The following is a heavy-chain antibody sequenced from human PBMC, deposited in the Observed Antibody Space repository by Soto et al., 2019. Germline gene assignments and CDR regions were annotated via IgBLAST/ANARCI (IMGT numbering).Heavy chain of an antibody. CDR1: GGSINNYY. CDR3: ARAPLGIIVAPDY. J-gene: IGHJ4*02. Sequence: PSETLSLTCTVSGGSINNYYWSWIRQPPGKGLEWIGYIYDSGSTNYNPSLKSRVTVSTDTSISTTYMELSSLTSEDTDVYYCARAPLGIIVAPDYWGQGTLVTVSS. CDR2: IYDSGST. V-gene: IGHV4-59*01. D-gene: IGHD3-22*01.